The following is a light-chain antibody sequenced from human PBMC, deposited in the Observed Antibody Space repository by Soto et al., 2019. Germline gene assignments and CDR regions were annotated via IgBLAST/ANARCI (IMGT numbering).Light chain of an antibody. CDR3: QQYNNWPPWT. J-gene: IGKJ1*01. CDR2: DAS. Sequence: EVVMTQSSVTLSVSPRERATLSCRASQSDNNNLAWYQQRPGQAPTHLIFDASTRAAGIPDRFNGSGSGTEFTLSISSLQSEDGAVYYCQQYNNWPPWTFGQWTKVEIK. CDR1: QSDNNN. V-gene: IGKV3-15*01.